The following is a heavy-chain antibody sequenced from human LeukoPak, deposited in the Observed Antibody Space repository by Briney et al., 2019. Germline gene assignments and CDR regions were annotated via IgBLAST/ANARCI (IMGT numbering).Heavy chain of an antibody. D-gene: IGHD2-2*01. CDR1: GFTFSSYA. V-gene: IGHV3-64*02. Sequence: GGSLRLSCAASGFTFSSYAMHWVRQAPGKGLEYVSAISSNGGSTYYADSVKGRFTISRDNSKNTPYLQMGSLRAEDMAVYYCARGPKYQLLGPASYWGQGTLVTVSS. CDR2: ISSNGGST. CDR3: ARGPKYQLLGPASY. J-gene: IGHJ4*02.